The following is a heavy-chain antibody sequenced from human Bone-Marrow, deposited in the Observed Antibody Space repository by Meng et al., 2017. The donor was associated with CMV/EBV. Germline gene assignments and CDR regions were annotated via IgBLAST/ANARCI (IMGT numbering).Heavy chain of an antibody. J-gene: IGHJ6*02. D-gene: IGHD6-6*01. CDR3: ARDWAARPEGYYYGMDV. CDR1: GYTFTSYY. Sequence: ASVKVSCKASGYTFTSYYMHWVRQAPGQGLEWMGIINPSGGSTSYAQKFQGRVTITRDESTSTAYMELRSLRSEDTAVYYCARDWAARPEGYYYGMDVWGQGTTVTVSS. CDR2: INPSGGST. V-gene: IGHV1-46*01.